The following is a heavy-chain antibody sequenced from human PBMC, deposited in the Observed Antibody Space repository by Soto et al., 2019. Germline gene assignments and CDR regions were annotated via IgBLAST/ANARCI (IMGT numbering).Heavy chain of an antibody. V-gene: IGHV4-59*08. D-gene: IGHD6-6*01. CDR1: GGSISSYY. J-gene: IGHJ5*02. CDR2: ICYSGST. CDR3: ARLIAARPAFYWFDP. Sequence: SETLSLTCTVSGGSISSYYWSWIRQPPGKGLEWIGYICYSGSTNYNPSLKSRVTISVDTSKNQFSLKLSSVTAADTAVYYCARLIAARPAFYWFDPWGQGTLVTVSS.